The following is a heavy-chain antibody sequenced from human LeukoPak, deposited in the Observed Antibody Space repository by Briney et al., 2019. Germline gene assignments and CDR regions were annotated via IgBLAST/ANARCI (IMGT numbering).Heavy chain of an antibody. Sequence: SETLSLTCTVSGGSISSYYWSWIRQPPGNGLEWIGYIYYSGSTNYNPSLKSRVTISVDTSKNQFSLKLSSVTAADTAVYYCARIYYDSSGYYYVFDYWGQGTLVTVSS. J-gene: IGHJ4*02. D-gene: IGHD3-22*01. CDR3: ARIYYDSSGYYYVFDY. CDR2: IYYSGST. CDR1: GGSISSYY. V-gene: IGHV4-59*01.